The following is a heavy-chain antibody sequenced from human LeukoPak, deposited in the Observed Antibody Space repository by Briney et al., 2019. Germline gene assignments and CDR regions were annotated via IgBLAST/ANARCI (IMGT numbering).Heavy chain of an antibody. CDR1: GYTLTELS. V-gene: IGHV1-24*01. CDR2: FDPEDGET. J-gene: IGHJ4*02. Sequence: ASVKVSCKVSGYTLTELSMHWVRQAPGKGLEWMGGFDPEDGETIYAQKSQGRVTMTEDTSTDTAYMELSSLRSEDTAVYYCATRPTLWFGELFDYWGQGTLVTVSS. D-gene: IGHD3-10*01. CDR3: ATRPTLWFGELFDY.